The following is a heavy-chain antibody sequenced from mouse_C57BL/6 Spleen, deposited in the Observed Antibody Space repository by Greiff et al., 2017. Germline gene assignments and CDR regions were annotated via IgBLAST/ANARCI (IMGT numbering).Heavy chain of an antibody. CDR1: GYTFTSYW. V-gene: IGHV1-55*01. CDR3: ARETYYYAMDY. J-gene: IGHJ4*01. CDR2: IYPGSGST. Sequence: VQLQQSGAELVKPGASVKMSCKASGYTFTSYWITWVKQRPGQGLEWIGDIYPGSGSTNYNEKFKSNATLTVDTSSSTAYMQLSSLTSEDSAVYYCARETYYYAMDYWGQGTSVTVSS.